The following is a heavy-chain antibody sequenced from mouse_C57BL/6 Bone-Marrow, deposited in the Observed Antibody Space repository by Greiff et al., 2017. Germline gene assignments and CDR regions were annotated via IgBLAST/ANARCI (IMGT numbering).Heavy chain of an antibody. D-gene: IGHD1-1*01. V-gene: IGHV1-39*01. J-gene: IGHJ1*03. Sequence: EVKLQESGPELVKPGASVKISCKASGYSFTDYNMNWVKQSNGKSLEWIGVINPNYGTTSYNQKFKGKATLTVDQSSSTAYMQLNSLTSEDSAVYYCAAFTTVVATRYFDVWGTGTTVTVSS. CDR2: INPNYGTT. CDR3: AAFTTVVATRYFDV. CDR1: GYSFTDYN.